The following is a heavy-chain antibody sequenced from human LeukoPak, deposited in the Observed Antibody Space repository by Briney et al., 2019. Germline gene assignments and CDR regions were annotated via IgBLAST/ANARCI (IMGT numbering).Heavy chain of an antibody. J-gene: IGHJ4*02. V-gene: IGHV4-59*01. CDR1: GGSISSYY. D-gene: IGHD5-12*01. Sequence: PSETLSLTCTVSGGSISSYYWSWIRQPPGKGLEWIGYIYYSGSTNYNPSLKSRVTISVDTSKNQFSLKLSSVTAADTAVYYCARHSGGYDEPRFDYRGQGTLVTVSS. CDR2: IYYSGST. CDR3: ARHSGGYDEPRFDY.